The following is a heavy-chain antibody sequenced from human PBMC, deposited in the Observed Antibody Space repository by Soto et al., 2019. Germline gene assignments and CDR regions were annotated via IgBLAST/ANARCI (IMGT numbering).Heavy chain of an antibody. Sequence: GGSLRLSCAASGFTFSSHGMSWVRQAPGKGLEWVSAISGSGGSTYYADSVKGRFTISRDNSKNTLYLQMNSLRAEDTAVYYCAKARFPNYYYGMDVWGQGTTVTVSS. CDR1: GFTFSSHG. CDR2: ISGSGGST. CDR3: AKARFPNYYYGMDV. D-gene: IGHD3-10*01. J-gene: IGHJ6*02. V-gene: IGHV3-23*01.